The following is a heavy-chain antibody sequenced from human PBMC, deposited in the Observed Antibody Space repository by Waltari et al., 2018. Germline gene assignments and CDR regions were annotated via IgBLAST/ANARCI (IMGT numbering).Heavy chain of an antibody. CDR1: GFTFSSYA. D-gene: IGHD6-19*01. CDR3: ALAVAGMVYYYMDV. V-gene: IGHV3-23*03. Sequence: EVQLLESGGGLVQPGGSLRLSCAASGFTFSSYAMSWVRQAPGKGLEWVSVIYSGGSTYYADSVKGRFTISRDNSKNTLYLQMNSLRAEDTAVYYCALAVAGMVYYYMDVWGKGTTVTVSS. CDR2: IYSGGST. J-gene: IGHJ6*03.